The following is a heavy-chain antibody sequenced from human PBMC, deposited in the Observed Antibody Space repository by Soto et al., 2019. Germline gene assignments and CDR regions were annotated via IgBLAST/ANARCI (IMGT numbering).Heavy chain of an antibody. CDR1: GCTFTSYG. CDR3: AREGIFGVVIYYYYGMDV. Sequence: GAAVKVSCKACGCTFTSYGISWVRQAPGQGLEWMGWISAYNGNTNYAQKLQGRVTMTTDTSTSTAYMELRSLRSDDTAVYYCAREGIFGVVIYYYYGMDVWGQGTTVTVSS. V-gene: IGHV1-18*01. J-gene: IGHJ6*02. D-gene: IGHD3-3*01. CDR2: ISAYNGNT.